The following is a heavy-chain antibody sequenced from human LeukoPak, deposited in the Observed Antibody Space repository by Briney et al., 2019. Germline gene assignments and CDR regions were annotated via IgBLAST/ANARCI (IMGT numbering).Heavy chain of an antibody. CDR1: GGSISSTSYY. CDR2: IYYSGTT. J-gene: IGHJ3*02. Sequence: SETLSLTCGVSGGSISSTSYYWGWIRQPPGKGLEWIGSIYYSGTTYYNPSLKSRVTISVDTSKNQFSLKLSSVTAADTAVYYCARFTYYYGSGSYYRAFDIWGQGTMVTVSS. V-gene: IGHV4-39*01. CDR3: ARFTYYYGSGSYYRAFDI. D-gene: IGHD3-10*01.